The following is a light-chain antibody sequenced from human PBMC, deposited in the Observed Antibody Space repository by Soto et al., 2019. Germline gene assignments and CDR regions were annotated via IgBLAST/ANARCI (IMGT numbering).Light chain of an antibody. CDR2: QTS. V-gene: IGKV3-20*01. Sequence: EIVLTQYPANRSAFAGDRVTLSCRASQYINTRLAWYQHRPGQAPRLLIYQTSIRAAGIPARFSGSESGTDFTLTINSLEPEDSAVYDCQQYGRSPPFGQGTRLEIK. CDR3: QQYGRSPP. CDR1: QYINTR. J-gene: IGKJ5*01.